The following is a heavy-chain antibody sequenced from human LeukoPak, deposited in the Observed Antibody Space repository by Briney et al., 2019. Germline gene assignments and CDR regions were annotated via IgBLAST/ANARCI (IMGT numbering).Heavy chain of an antibody. D-gene: IGHD2-2*02. CDR3: ARYCSSTSCYNIDAFDI. Sequence: GGSLRLSCAASGFTFSSYAMSWVRQAPGKGLEWVSAISGSGGSTYYADSVKGRFTISRDNAKNSLYLQMNGLRAEDTAVYYCARYCSSTSCYNIDAFDIWGQGTMVTVSS. J-gene: IGHJ3*02. CDR2: ISGSGGST. V-gene: IGHV3-23*01. CDR1: GFTFSSYA.